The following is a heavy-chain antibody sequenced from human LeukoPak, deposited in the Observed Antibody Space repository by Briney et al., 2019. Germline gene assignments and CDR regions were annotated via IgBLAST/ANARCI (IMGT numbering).Heavy chain of an antibody. CDR2: INPNSGDT. Sequence: GASVKVSCKASGYTFTSYYMHWVRQAPGQGPEWMGWINPNSGDTNYAQKFQGRVTLTRDASIGTAYMEMNRLTYDDTAIYYCARDVYTSGWRYFDLWGHGTLVTVSS. CDR1: GYTFTSYY. D-gene: IGHD6-19*01. CDR3: ARDVYTSGWRYFDL. J-gene: IGHJ2*01. V-gene: IGHV1-2*02.